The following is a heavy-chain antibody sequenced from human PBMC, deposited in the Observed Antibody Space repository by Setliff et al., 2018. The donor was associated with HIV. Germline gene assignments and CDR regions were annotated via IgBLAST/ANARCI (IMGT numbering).Heavy chain of an antibody. CDR2: INTNTGNP. CDR1: GYTFTKYA. J-gene: IGHJ6*03. CDR3: ARDESDSLYYKDYYYMDV. Sequence: GASVKVSCKASGYTFTKYAMNWVRQAPGQGLEWMGWINTNTGNPTYAQGFTGRFVFSLDTSVSTAYLQISSLKAEDTVVYYCARDESDSLYYKDYYYMDVWGKGTTVTVS. V-gene: IGHV7-4-1*02. D-gene: IGHD3-10*01.